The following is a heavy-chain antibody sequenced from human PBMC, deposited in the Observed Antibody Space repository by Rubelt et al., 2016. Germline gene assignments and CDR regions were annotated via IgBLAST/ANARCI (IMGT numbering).Heavy chain of an antibody. Sequence: QVQLVQSGAEVKKPGSSVKVSCKASGGTFSSYAISWVRQAPGQGLEWMGGIIPIFGTANYEQKFQVRVTSTADESTGTAYMELSSLRSEDTAVYYCARSPRYDFEDNWFDPWGQGTLVTVSS. CDR1: GGTFSSYA. J-gene: IGHJ5*02. CDR3: ARSPRYDFEDNWFDP. CDR2: IIPIFGTA. D-gene: IGHD3-3*01. V-gene: IGHV1-69*01.